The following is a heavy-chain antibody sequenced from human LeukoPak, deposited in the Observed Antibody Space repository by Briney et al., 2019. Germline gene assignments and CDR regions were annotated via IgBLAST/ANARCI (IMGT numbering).Heavy chain of an antibody. J-gene: IGHJ4*02. V-gene: IGHV3-7*03. CDR2: IRQDGREK. CDR1: GFTFSNYW. Sequence: GGSLRLSCAASGFTFSNYWMTWVRQAPGNGLEWVANIRQDGREKNYVDSVKGRFTISRDNAKNSLILQMNRLRAEDTAVYYCARDVSDENGSASRIHLDSWGQGTLVSVSS. D-gene: IGHD6-6*01. CDR3: ARDVSDENGSASRIHLDS.